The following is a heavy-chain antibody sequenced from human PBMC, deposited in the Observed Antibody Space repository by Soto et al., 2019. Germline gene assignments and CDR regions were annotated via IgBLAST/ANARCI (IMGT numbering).Heavy chain of an antibody. V-gene: IGHV6-1*01. D-gene: IGHD3-3*02. Sequence: SQTLSLTCAISWGSVSSNTATWDWVRQSPSRGLEWLGRTYYRSNWNFDYALSVKSRITINPDTSKNQFSLQLNSLTPEDTAVYYCAGELDIHHGLGYWGPGTSVTVSS. J-gene: IGHJ4*02. CDR3: AGELDIHHGLGY. CDR2: TYYRSNWNF. CDR1: WGSVSSNTAT.